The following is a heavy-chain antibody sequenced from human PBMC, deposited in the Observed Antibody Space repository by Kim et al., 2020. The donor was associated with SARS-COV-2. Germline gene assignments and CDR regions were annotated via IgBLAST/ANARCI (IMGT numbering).Heavy chain of an antibody. Sequence: SFQGQVTISADKSISTAYLQWSSLKASDTAMYYCARTDGSGSYSDAFDIWGQGTMVTVSS. J-gene: IGHJ3*02. CDR3: ARTDGSGSYSDAFDI. D-gene: IGHD3-10*01. V-gene: IGHV5-51*01.